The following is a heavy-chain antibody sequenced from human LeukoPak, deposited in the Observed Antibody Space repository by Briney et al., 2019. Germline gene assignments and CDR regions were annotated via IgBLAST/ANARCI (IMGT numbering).Heavy chain of an antibody. D-gene: IGHD3-10*01. CDR3: ARDVPAMVRGVIIDDY. CDR2: IIPILGIA. J-gene: IGHJ4*02. CDR1: GGTFSSYA. V-gene: IGHV1-69*04. Sequence: AASVKVSCKASGGTFSSYAISWVRQAPGQGLEWMGRIIPILGIANYAQKFQGRVTITADKSTSTAYMELSSLRSEDTAVYYCARDVPAMVRGVIIDDYWGQGTLVTVSS.